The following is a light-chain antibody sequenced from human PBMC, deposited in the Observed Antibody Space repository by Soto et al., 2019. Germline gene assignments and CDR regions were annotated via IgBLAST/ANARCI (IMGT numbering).Light chain of an antibody. V-gene: IGKV1-5*03. J-gene: IGKJ1*01. Sequence: DIQMTQSPSTLSGSVGDRVTITCRASQTISSWLAWYQQKPGKAPKLLIYKASTLKSGVPSRFSRSGSGNEFPLTISSLQPDDFATYYYQNYNSYSKAFGQGTKVELK. CDR2: KAS. CDR1: QTISSW. CDR3: QNYNSYSKA.